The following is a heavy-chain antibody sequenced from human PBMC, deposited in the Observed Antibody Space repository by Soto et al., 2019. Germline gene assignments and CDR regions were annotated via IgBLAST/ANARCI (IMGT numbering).Heavy chain of an antibody. D-gene: IGHD1-1*01. CDR3: ARDQRSGGYYVDG. CDR2: ISSSSSYI. Sequence: EVQLVESGGGLVKPAGSLKLSCAASGFTFSSYSMNWVRQAPGKGLEWVSSISSSSSYIYYADSVKGRFTISRDNAKNSLYFQMNSLGAEDTAVYYCARDQRSGGYYVDGWGKGTTGTVSS. J-gene: IGHJ6*03. CDR1: GFTFSSYS. V-gene: IGHV3-21*01.